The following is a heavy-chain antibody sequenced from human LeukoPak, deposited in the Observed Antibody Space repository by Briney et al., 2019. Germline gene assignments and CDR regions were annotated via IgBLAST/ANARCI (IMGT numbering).Heavy chain of an antibody. V-gene: IGHV4-59*01. CDR3: ASAGGYSYGDAFDI. CDR2: IYYSGST. CDR1: GGSISSYY. Sequence: PSETLSLTCTVSGGSISSYYWSWIRQPPGKGLEWIGYIYYSGSTNYNPSLKSRVTISVDTSKNQFSLKLSSVTAADTAVYYCASAGGYSYGDAFDIWGQGTMVTVSS. J-gene: IGHJ3*02. D-gene: IGHD5-18*01.